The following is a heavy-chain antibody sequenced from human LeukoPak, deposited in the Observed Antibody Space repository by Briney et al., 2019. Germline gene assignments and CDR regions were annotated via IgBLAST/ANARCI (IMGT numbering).Heavy chain of an antibody. V-gene: IGHV4-61*02. J-gene: IGHJ6*03. Sequence: TLSLTCTVSGGSISSGSYYWSWIRQPAGKGLEWIGRIYTSGSTNYNPSLKSRVTISVDTSKNQFSLKLSSVTAADTAVYYCARDGETNYYYYYMDVWGKGTTVTISS. CDR2: IYTSGST. CDR1: GGSISSGSYY. D-gene: IGHD3-10*01. CDR3: ARDGETNYYYYYMDV.